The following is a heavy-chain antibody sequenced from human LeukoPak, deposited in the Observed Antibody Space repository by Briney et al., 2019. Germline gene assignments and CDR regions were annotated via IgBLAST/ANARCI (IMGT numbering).Heavy chain of an antibody. V-gene: IGHV3-48*04. Sequence: PGGSLRLSCAASGFTFSSYSMNWVRQAPGKGLEWVSYISSSSSTIYYADSVKGRFTISRDNAKNSLYLQMNSLRAEDTAVYYCARADTAMDRGFDYWGQGTLVTVSS. CDR2: ISSSSSTI. CDR3: ARADTAMDRGFDY. CDR1: GFTFSSYS. J-gene: IGHJ4*02. D-gene: IGHD5-18*01.